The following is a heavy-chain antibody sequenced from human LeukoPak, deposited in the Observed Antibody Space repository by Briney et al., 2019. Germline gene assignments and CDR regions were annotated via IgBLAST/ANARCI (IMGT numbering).Heavy chain of an antibody. CDR2: IKPDGSEK. CDR1: GFTFSNSW. CDR3: TRDKAYSSFDY. Sequence: GGSLRLSCAAFGFTFSNSWMTWVRQAPGKGLEWVTTIKPDGSEKFYVDSVKGRFTIARDNADKLLYLHMKSLRAEDTAVYFCTRDKAYSSFDYWGQGTLVTVSS. D-gene: IGHD4-11*01. V-gene: IGHV3-7*01. J-gene: IGHJ4*02.